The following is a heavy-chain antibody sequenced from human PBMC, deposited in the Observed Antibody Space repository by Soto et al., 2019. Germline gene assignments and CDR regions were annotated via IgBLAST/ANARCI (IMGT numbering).Heavy chain of an antibody. V-gene: IGHV3-30*18. CDR2: VSYDGNHD. Sequence: QVHLVESGGGVVQPGGSLRLSCTASGFTFNKFGMHWVRQTPGKGLEWVAAVSYDGNHDFYADSVRGRLIISRDNSKNTLYLQLNTLKPDDTAVYYCVKERADFVTVPHATSGMDVWGQGTTVTVSS. J-gene: IGHJ6*02. D-gene: IGHD3-3*01. CDR1: GFTFNKFG. CDR3: VKERADFVTVPHATSGMDV.